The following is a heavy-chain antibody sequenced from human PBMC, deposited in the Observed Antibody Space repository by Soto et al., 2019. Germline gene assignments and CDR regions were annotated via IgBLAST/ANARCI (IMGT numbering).Heavy chain of an antibody. CDR2: IYSSGRT. V-gene: IGHV4-4*07. CDR1: GVSISAYY. CDR3: ARGSSYTSPDF. D-gene: IGHD2-2*02. Sequence: PSETLSLTCPVSGVSISAYYWSWIRQPAGKGLEWIGRIYSSGRTNYSPSLKSRVTMAINTSKSQVSLKVDAVNAADTAVYYGARGSSYTSPDFWGQGTLVTVSS. J-gene: IGHJ4*02.